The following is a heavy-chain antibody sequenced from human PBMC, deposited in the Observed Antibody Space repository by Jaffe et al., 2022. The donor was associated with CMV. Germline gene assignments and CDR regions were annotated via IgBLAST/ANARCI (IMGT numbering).Heavy chain of an antibody. CDR1: GYSFTSYW. J-gene: IGHJ4*02. D-gene: IGHD3-3*01. V-gene: IGHV5-51*01. CDR2: IYPGDSDT. CDR3: ATSYTTDFWSGYYSPDYFDY. Sequence: EVQLVQSGAEVKKPGESLKISCKGSGYSFTSYWIGWVRQMPGKGLEWMGIIYPGDSDTRYSPSFQGQVTISADKSISTAYLQWSSLKASDTAMYYCATSYTTDFWSGYYSPDYFDYWGQGTLVTVSS.